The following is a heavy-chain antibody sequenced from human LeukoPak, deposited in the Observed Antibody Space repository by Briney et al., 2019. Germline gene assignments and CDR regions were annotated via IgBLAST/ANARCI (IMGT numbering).Heavy chain of an antibody. D-gene: IGHD2/OR15-2a*01. CDR2: IYTSGST. CDR1: GGSISSGSYY. V-gene: IGHV4-61*02. Sequence: SETLSLTCTVSGGSISSGSYYWSWIRQPAGKGLEWIGRIYTSGSTNYNPSLKSRVTISVDTSKNQFSLRLSSVTAADTAVYYCARRILWPRDSLWFDPWGQGTLVTVSS. CDR3: ARRILWPRDSLWFDP. J-gene: IGHJ5*02.